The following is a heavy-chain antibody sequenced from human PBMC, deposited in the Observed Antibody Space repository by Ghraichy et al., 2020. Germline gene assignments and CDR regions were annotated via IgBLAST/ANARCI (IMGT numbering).Heavy chain of an antibody. CDR1: GFTFSSYW. Sequence: GGSLRLSCAASGFTFSSYWMHWVRQAPGKGLVWVSRINSDGSSTSYADSVKGRFTISRDNAKNTLYLQMNSLRAEDTAVYYCAREYCSGGSCYWGYYYYYGMDVWGQGTTVTVSS. V-gene: IGHV3-74*01. J-gene: IGHJ6*02. CDR3: AREYCSGGSCYWGYYYYYGMDV. D-gene: IGHD2-15*01. CDR2: INSDGSST.